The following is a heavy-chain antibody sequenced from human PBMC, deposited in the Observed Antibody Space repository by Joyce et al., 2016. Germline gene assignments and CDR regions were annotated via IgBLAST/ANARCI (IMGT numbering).Heavy chain of an antibody. CDR3: AKILTATYSSGWFLDY. D-gene: IGHD6-25*01. Sequence: QVQLVESGGGVVQPGRSLRRSCAASGLTLRNYGVHWVRQASVKGLEWVVFLSYDGIYKYYADSVKCVLTISIDNSKNSVFLEMDRLRTEDTAVYYCAKILTATYSSGWFLDYWGQGTLITVSS. J-gene: IGHJ4*02. V-gene: IGHV3-30*18. CDR2: LSYDGIYK. CDR1: GLTLRNYG.